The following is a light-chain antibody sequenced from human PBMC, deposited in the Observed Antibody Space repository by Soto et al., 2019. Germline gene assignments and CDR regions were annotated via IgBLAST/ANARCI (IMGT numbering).Light chain of an antibody. CDR1: QSISSY. J-gene: IGKJ5*01. CDR3: QQSYSTAIT. CDR2: AAS. Sequence: DIQMTQSPSSLSASVGDRVTITCRASQSISSYLNWYQQKPGKAPKLLIYAASSLQSGVPSRFSCSGSGTVFTLTISSLQPEDFATYYCQQSYSTAITFGQGTRLE. V-gene: IGKV1-39*01.